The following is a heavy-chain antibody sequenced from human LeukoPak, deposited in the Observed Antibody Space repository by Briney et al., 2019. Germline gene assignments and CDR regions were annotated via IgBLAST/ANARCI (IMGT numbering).Heavy chain of an antibody. D-gene: IGHD1-26*01. V-gene: IGHV3-21*01. CDR3: ARGSIVGATPVFDY. CDR1: GFTFTSYS. J-gene: IGHJ4*02. CDR2: ISSSSSYI. Sequence: PGGSLRLSCAASGFTFTSYSMNWVRQAPGKGLEGVSSISSSSSYIYYADSVKGRFTISRDNAKNSLYLQMNSLRAEDTAVYYCARGSIVGATPVFDYWGQGALVTVSS.